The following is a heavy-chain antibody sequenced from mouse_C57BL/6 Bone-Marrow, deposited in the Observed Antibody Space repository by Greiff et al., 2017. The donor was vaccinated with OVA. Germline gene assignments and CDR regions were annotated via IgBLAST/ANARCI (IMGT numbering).Heavy chain of an antibody. J-gene: IGHJ1*03. CDR2: IYPGDGDT. CDR3: ASYYGSGYWYFDV. CDR1: GYAFSSSW. D-gene: IGHD1-1*01. V-gene: IGHV1-82*01. Sequence: VQLQQSGPELVKPGASVKISCKASGYAFSSSWMNWVKQRPGKGLEWIGRIYPGDGDTNYNGKFKGKATLTADKSSSTAYVQLSSLTSEDSAVYFCASYYGSGYWYFDVWGTGTTVTVSS.